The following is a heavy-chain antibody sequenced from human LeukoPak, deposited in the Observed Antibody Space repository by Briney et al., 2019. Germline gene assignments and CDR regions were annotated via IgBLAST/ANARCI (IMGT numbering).Heavy chain of an antibody. CDR2: IYSVGSK. CDR3: ARDLLGRGFDY. V-gene: IGHV3-66*01. J-gene: IGHJ4*02. D-gene: IGHD3-16*01. CDR1: GFTVSSNY. Sequence: GGSLRLSCAASGFTVSSNYMSWVRQAPGKGLEWVSVIYSVGSKYYADSVKGRFTISRDNSKNTLYLQMNSLRAEDTAVYYCARDLLGRGFDYWGQGTLVTVSS.